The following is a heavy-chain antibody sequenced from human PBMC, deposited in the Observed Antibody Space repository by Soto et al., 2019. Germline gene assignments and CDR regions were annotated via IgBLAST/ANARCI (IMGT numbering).Heavy chain of an antibody. CDR3: AREAGGDRFDY. V-gene: IGHV3-30-3*01. CDR1: GFTFSSYA. J-gene: IGHJ4*02. CDR2: PSYDGSNK. D-gene: IGHD3-16*01. Sequence: QVQLVESGGGVVQPGRSRRLSCEASGFTFSSYAMHWVRQAPGKGLEWVAGPSYDGSNKYYADSVKGRFTISRENSKNTLSLQMNSLRAEDTAVYYCAREAGGDRFDYWGQGTLVTVSS.